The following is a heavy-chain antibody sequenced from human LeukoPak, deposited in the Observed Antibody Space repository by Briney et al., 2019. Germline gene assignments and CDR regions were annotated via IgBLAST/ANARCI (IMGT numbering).Heavy chain of an antibody. D-gene: IGHD6-19*01. J-gene: IGHJ4*02. CDR2: ISSSGSTI. CDR3: ARDRRYSSGWYRVNYFDY. Sequence: GGSLRLSCAASGFTFSSYEMNWVRQAPGKGLEWVSYISSSGSTIYYADSVKGRFTISRDNAKNSLYLQMNSLRAEDTAVYYCARDRRYSSGWYRVNYFDYWGQGTLVTVSS. V-gene: IGHV3-48*03. CDR1: GFTFSSYE.